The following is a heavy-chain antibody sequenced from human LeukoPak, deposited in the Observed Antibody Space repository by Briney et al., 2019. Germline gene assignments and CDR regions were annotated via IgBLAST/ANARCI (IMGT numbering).Heavy chain of an antibody. CDR3: ARLVEDYYGSGSYHGGDWFDP. CDR1: GYTFTGYY. Sequence: ASVKVSCKASGYTFTGYYMHWVRQAPGQGLEWMGWINPNSGGTNYAQKFQGRVTMTRDTSISTAYMELGRLRSDDTAVYYCARLVEDYYGSGSYHGGDWFDPWGQGTLVTVSS. CDR2: INPNSGGT. D-gene: IGHD3-10*01. V-gene: IGHV1-2*02. J-gene: IGHJ5*02.